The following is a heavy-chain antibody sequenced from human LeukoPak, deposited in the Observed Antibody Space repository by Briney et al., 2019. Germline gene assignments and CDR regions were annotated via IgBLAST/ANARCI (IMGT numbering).Heavy chain of an antibody. CDR2: GYYSGST. V-gene: IGHV4-39*01. Sequence: SEALSLTCTVSGGSINSNSFYWGWIRQPPGKGLEWIGSGYYSGSTSYNPSLKGRVTISVDTSRNQFSLRLSSVTAADTAVYFCARLRAIGTPPTYDYWGQGTLVTVSS. CDR3: ARLRAIGTPPTYDY. CDR1: GGSINSNSFY. J-gene: IGHJ4*02. D-gene: IGHD1-26*01.